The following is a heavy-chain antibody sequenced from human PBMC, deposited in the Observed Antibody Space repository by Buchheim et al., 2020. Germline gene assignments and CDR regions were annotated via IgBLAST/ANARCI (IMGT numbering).Heavy chain of an antibody. Sequence: EVQLVESGGGLVQPGRSLRLSCTASGFTFGDYAMSWVRQAPGKGLEWVGFIRSKAYGGTTEYAASVKGRFTISRDDSKSIAYLQMNSLKTEDTAVYYCAKPSRGAVVYWFDPWGQGTL. CDR1: GFTFGDYA. CDR3: AKPSRGAVVYWFDP. J-gene: IGHJ5*02. V-gene: IGHV3-49*04. CDR2: IRSKAYGGTT. D-gene: IGHD2-8*02.